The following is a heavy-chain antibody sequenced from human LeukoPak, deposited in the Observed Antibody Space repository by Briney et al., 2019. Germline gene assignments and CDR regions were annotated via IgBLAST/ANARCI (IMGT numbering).Heavy chain of an antibody. J-gene: IGHJ4*02. D-gene: IGHD3-10*01. Sequence: SETLSLTCTVSGGSISSYYWSWIRQPPGKGLEWIGYIYYSGSTNYNPSLKSRVTISVHTSKNQFSLKLSSVTAADTAVYYCARRSYYGSGGFDYWGQGTLVTVSS. CDR2: IYYSGST. CDR3: ARRSYYGSGGFDY. V-gene: IGHV4-59*08. CDR1: GGSISSYY.